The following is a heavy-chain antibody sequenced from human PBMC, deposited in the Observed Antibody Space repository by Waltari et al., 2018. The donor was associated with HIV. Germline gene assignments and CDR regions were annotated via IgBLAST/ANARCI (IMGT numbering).Heavy chain of an antibody. D-gene: IGHD3-22*01. V-gene: IGHV5-51*03. J-gene: IGHJ6*02. CDR3: ASRSYDSSGYYYHYYGMDV. CDR2: IYPGDSDT. Sequence: EVQLVQSGAEVKKPGESLKISCKGSGYSFTSYWIGWVRHMPGKGLEWMGIIYPGDSDTRYSPSFQGQVTISADKSISTAYLQWSSLKASDTAMYYCASRSYDSSGYYYHYYGMDVWGQGTTVTVSS. CDR1: GYSFTSYW.